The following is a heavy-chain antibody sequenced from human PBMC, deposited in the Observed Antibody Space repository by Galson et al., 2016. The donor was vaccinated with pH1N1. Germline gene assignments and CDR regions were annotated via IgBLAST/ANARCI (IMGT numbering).Heavy chain of an antibody. CDR2: ISGYNGNT. J-gene: IGHJ4*02. D-gene: IGHD1-26*01. CDR3: ARMSGSSRYLDY. CDR1: GYTFSSYG. V-gene: IGHV1-18*01. Sequence: SVKVSCKASGYTFSSYGISWVRQAPGKGLEWMGWISGYNGNTKYEQKIQGRVSMTIDTSTSTGYMELRSLRSDDTALYYCARMSGSSRYLDYWGQGTLVTVSS.